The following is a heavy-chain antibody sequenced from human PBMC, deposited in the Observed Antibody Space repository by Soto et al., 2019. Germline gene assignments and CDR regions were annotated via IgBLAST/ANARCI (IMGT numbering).Heavy chain of an antibody. J-gene: IGHJ4*02. V-gene: IGHV4-30-4*01. D-gene: IGHD3-10*01. CDR2: IYYSEST. Sequence: QVQLQESGPGLVKPSQTLSLTCTVSGGSISSGDYYWGWIRQPPGKGLEWIGYIYYSESTYYNPSLKSRVTISVDTSKNQCSVKLSSVTAADTAVYYCAREFPEMVRGIGGVFDYWGQGTLVTVSS. CDR1: GGSISSGDYY. CDR3: AREFPEMVRGIGGVFDY.